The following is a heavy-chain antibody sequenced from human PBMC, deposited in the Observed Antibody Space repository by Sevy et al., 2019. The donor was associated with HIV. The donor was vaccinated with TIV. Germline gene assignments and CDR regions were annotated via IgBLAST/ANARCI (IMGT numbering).Heavy chain of an antibody. J-gene: IGHJ4*02. Sequence: GGSLRLSCAASGFTFGGYAMAWVRKAPGKGLESVSAISGTGETTYYTDSVKGRFTVSRDNSNNILYLQMNSLRGEDTAVYYCAKRPVSYCSGATCSLDYWGPGTLVTVSS. D-gene: IGHD2-2*01. CDR2: ISGTGETT. V-gene: IGHV3-23*01. CDR3: AKRPVSYCSGATCSLDY. CDR1: GFTFGGYA.